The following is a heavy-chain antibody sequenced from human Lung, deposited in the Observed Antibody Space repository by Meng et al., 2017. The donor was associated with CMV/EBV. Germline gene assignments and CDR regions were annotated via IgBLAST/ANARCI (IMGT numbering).Heavy chain of an antibody. CDR1: GGSMSSGNYY. D-gene: IGHD2-21*01. CDR3: ASFDHIPRRNYFDY. J-gene: IGHJ4*02. Sequence: VQRQESDPGLVEPSQTRSPTCTVSGGSMSSGNYYWSWIRQPPGKGLEWIGYIHHSGSAYYNPSLKSRVSISVDTSKNQFSLNLNSMTAADTAVYYCASFDHIPRRNYFDYWGQGTLVTVSS. V-gene: IGHV4-30-4*01. CDR2: IHHSGSA.